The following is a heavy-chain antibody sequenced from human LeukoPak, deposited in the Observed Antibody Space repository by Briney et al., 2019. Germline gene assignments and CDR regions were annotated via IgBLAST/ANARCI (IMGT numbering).Heavy chain of an antibody. J-gene: IGHJ4*02. Sequence: GGSLRLSCTASGFTFSSYNMNWVRQAPGKGLQWVANILASGSPTYYADSVKGRFIISRDNSKNTVYLQMNSLGVEDTAIYYCAKDLRPDGVDNFNHWGQGILVTVSS. CDR1: GFTFSSYN. CDR2: ILASGSPT. D-gene: IGHD2-8*01. CDR3: AKDLRPDGVDNFNH. V-gene: IGHV3-23*01.